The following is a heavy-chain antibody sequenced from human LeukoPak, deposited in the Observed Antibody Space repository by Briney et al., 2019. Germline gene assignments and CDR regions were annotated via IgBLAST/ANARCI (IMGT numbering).Heavy chain of an antibody. CDR1: GFTVSSNY. D-gene: IGHD5-12*01. CDR2: IYSGGST. V-gene: IGHV3-66*01. CDR3: ARDADSGYDYVLYFDY. Sequence: PGGSLRLSCAASGFTVSSNYMSWVRQAPGKGLEWVSVIYSGGSTYYADSVKGRFTISRDNSKNTLYLQMNSLRAEDTAVYYCARDADSGYDYVLYFDYWGQGTLVTVSS. J-gene: IGHJ4*02.